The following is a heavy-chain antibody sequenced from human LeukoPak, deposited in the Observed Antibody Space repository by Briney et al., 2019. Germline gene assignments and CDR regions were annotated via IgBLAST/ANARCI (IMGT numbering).Heavy chain of an antibody. CDR1: GFTFSSYV. J-gene: IGHJ4*02. CDR3: ARDQDDFWSGILVSGIDY. D-gene: IGHD3-3*01. V-gene: IGHV3-30*04. Sequence: PGGSLRLSCAASGFTFSSYVMHWVRQAPGKGLEWVAVISYDGSNKYYADSVKGRFTISRDNSKNTLYLQMNSLRAEDTAVYYCARDQDDFWSGILVSGIDYWGQGTLVTVSS. CDR2: ISYDGSNK.